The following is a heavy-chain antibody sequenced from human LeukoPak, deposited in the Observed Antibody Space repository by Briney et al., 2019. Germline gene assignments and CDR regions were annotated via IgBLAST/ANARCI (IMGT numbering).Heavy chain of an antibody. CDR2: IYNGGGT. Sequence: GGCLRLSCAASGFTFSSYAMSWVHQAPGKGLEWVSVIYNGGGTYYADSVKGRFTISRDNSKNTLYLQMNSLRAEDTAVYYCARGASRDGSGYWGQGTLVTVSS. D-gene: IGHD5-24*01. V-gene: IGHV3-66*01. CDR3: ARGASRDGSGY. CDR1: GFTFSSYA. J-gene: IGHJ4*02.